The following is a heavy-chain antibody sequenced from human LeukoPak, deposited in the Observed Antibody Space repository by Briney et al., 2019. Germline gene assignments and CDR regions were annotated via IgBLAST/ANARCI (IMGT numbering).Heavy chain of an antibody. Sequence: ASVKVSCKASGYTFTSYGISWVRQAPGQGLEWMGWISAYNGNTNYAQKPQGRVTMTTDTSTSTAYMELRSLRSDDTAVYYCAREERITMVRGVSHYTDYWGQGTLVTVSS. D-gene: IGHD3-10*01. CDR3: AREERITMVRGVSHYTDY. CDR2: ISAYNGNT. CDR1: GYTFTSYG. V-gene: IGHV1-18*01. J-gene: IGHJ4*02.